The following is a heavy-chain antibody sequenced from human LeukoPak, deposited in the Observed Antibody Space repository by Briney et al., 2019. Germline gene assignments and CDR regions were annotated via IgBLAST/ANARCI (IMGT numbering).Heavy chain of an antibody. CDR3: ARGRSPPAAAESLFDP. Sequence: ASVKVSCKASGYTFTSYDINWVRQATGQGLEWMGWMNPNSGDTDYAQKFQGRVTMTRNTSITTAYMELSSLRSEDTAVYYCARGRSPPAAAESLFDPGGQGTLVTVSS. J-gene: IGHJ5*02. V-gene: IGHV1-8*01. CDR1: GYTFTSYD. D-gene: IGHD6-13*01. CDR2: MNPNSGDT.